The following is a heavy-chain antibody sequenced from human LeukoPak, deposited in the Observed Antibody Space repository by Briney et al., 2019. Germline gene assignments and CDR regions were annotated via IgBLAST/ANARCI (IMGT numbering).Heavy chain of an antibody. CDR2: ISYDGSNK. CDR1: GFTFSSYG. Sequence: GRSLRLSCAASGFTFSSYGMHWVRQAPGKGLEWVAVISYDGSNKYYADSVKGRFTISRDNSQNTLYLQMNSLRAEDTAVYYCAKGPSSSWYYFDYWGQGTLVTVSS. CDR3: AKGPSSSWYYFDY. J-gene: IGHJ4*02. V-gene: IGHV3-30*18. D-gene: IGHD6-13*01.